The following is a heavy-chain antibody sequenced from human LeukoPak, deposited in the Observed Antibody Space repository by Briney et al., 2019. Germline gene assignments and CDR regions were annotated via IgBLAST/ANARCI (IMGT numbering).Heavy chain of an antibody. J-gene: IGHJ4*02. D-gene: IGHD6-6*01. V-gene: IGHV3-48*02. CDR1: GFTFSDYT. Sequence: GGSLRLSCAASGFTFSDYTMNWVRQAPGKGLELVSFISSRGTTIFYSDSVKGRFTISRDNAKHSLSLQMNSLGDEDTAVYYCARDSYSSSSGLFDYWGQGTLVTVSS. CDR2: ISSRGTTI. CDR3: ARDSYSSSSGLFDY.